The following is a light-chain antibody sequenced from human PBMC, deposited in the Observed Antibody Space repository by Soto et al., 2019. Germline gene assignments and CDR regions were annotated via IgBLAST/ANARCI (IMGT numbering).Light chain of an antibody. CDR1: QTVLHSSNNKNY. CDR3: QQYYRTPIT. CDR2: WAS. J-gene: IGKJ4*01. Sequence: DIVMTQSPDSLSVSLGERDTINCRSSQTVLHSSNNKNYLAWYQQKPGQPPKLLIYWASTRDSGVPDRFSGSGSGTDFTLTISSLQAEDVAVYSCQQYYRTPITFGGGTKVDIK. V-gene: IGKV4-1*01.